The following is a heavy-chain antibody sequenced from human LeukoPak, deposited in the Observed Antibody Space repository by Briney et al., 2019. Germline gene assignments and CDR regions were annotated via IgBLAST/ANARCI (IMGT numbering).Heavy chain of an antibody. CDR1: GYTFTSYD. CDR2: MNPNSGNT. CDR3: ARAGYSSGWYRG. D-gene: IGHD6-19*01. Sequence: ASVKVSCKASGYTFTSYDINWVRQATGQGLEWMGWMNPNSGNTGYAQKFQGRVTMTRNTSTSTAYMELSSLRSEDTAVYYCARAGYSSGWYRGWGQGTLVTVSS. V-gene: IGHV1-8*01. J-gene: IGHJ4*02.